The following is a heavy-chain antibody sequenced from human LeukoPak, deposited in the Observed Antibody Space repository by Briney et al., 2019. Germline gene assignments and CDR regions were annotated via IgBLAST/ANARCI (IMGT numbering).Heavy chain of an antibody. CDR1: GSTLTELS. V-gene: IGHV1-24*01. CDR2: FDPEDGET. CDR3: QKAAYEILTGPPYNWFDP. D-gene: IGHD3-9*01. J-gene: IGHJ5*02. Sequence: ASVKVSCQVSGSTLTELSMHWVRQAPGKGLEWMGGFDPEDGETIYAQKFQGRVTRTEDTSTDTAYMELSSLRSEDTALFYKQKAAYEILTGPPYNWFDPWGQGTLVTVSS.